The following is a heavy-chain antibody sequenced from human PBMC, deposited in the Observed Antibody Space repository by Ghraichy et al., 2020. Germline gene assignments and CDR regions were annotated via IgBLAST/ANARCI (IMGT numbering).Heavy chain of an antibody. CDR3: AGWAGVLVVGATKYAGPIGAAFAI. V-gene: IGHV1-46*01. CDR2: INPSGGST. D-gene: IGHD1-26*01. Sequence: ASVKVSCKASGYTFTSYYMHWVRQAPGQGLEWMGIINPSGGSTSYAQKCQGRVTMTRDTSMSTVYMELSSLKSEDTAVYYCAGWAGVLVVGATKYAGPIGAAFAIWGQGTMVTVSS. CDR1: GYTFTSYY. J-gene: IGHJ3*02.